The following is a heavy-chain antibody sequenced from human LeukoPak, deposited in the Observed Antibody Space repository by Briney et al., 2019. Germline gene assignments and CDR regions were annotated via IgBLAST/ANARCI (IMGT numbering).Heavy chain of an antibody. CDR3: AKYGDYPFDY. CDR2: IYYSGSA. Sequence: SETLSLTCTVSGGSISNGDYYWSCIRQPPGKGLEWIGYIYYSGSAYYNPSLQSRVTISVDTSKNQFSLKLSSVTAADTAVYYCAKYGDYPFDYWGQGTLVTVSS. J-gene: IGHJ4*02. V-gene: IGHV4-30-4*01. CDR1: GGSISNGDYY. D-gene: IGHD4-17*01.